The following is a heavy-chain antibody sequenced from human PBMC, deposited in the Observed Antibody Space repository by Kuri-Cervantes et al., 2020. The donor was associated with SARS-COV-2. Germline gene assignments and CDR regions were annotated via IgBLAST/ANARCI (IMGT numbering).Heavy chain of an antibody. D-gene: IGHD2-21*02. J-gene: IGHJ4*02. CDR2: FDPEDGET. CDR1: GYTLTELS. Sequence: ASMKVSCKVSGYTLTELSMHWVRQAPGKGLEWMGGFDPEDGETIYAQKFQGRVTMTEDTSTDTAYMELRSLRSDDTAVYYCALAAVVTPYYFDYWGQGTLVTVSS. CDR3: ALAAVVTPYYFDY. V-gene: IGHV1-24*01.